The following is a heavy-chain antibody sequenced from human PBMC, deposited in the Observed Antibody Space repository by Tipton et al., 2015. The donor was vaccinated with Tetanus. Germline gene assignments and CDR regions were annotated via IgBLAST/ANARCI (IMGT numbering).Heavy chain of an antibody. CDR1: GYAFASYD. Sequence: QSGPEVKKPGASVKVSCKAYGYAFASYDLNWVRQAPGQGLEWLGYMNPKTGPAGYAQKFQGRVTMTSDISSSTAYMELRNLRSDDTAVYCCARGNRGSSWYLWGQGTLLTVSS. V-gene: IGHV1-8*01. CDR2: MNPKTGPA. D-gene: IGHD6-13*01. CDR3: ARGNRGSSWYL. J-gene: IGHJ4*02.